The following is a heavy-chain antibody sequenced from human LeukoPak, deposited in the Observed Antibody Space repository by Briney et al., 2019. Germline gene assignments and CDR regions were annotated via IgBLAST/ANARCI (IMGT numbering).Heavy chain of an antibody. Sequence: GESLKISCKGAGYSFSSNWIGWVRQMPGKGLEWMGIIYPGDSATRYSPSFQGQVTISADKSISTAYLQWSSLKASDTAMYYCARPPTTRDAFDIWGQGTMVTVSS. CDR1: GYSFSSNW. J-gene: IGHJ3*02. CDR3: ARPPTTRDAFDI. V-gene: IGHV5-51*01. CDR2: IYPGDSAT. D-gene: IGHD4-17*01.